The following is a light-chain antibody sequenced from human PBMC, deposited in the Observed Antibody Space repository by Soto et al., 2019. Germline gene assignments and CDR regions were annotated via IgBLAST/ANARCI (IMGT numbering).Light chain of an antibody. CDR1: SSDVGGYNY. CDR2: EVS. J-gene: IGLJ2*01. Sequence: QSALTQPASVSGSPGQSITISCTGTSSDVGGYNYVSWYQQHPGKAPKRMIYEVSNRPSGVSNRFSGSKSGNTASLTISGLQAEDESYYYCSSYTSSSTLVFGGGTKLTVL. V-gene: IGLV2-14*01. CDR3: SSYTSSSTLV.